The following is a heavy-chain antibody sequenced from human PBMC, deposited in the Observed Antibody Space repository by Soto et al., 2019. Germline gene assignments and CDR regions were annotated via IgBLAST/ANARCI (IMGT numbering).Heavy chain of an antibody. J-gene: IGHJ1*01. V-gene: IGHV3-33*01. Sequence: QVQLVESGGGVVQPGRSLRLSCAASGFTFSSYGMHWVRQAPGKGLEWVAVIWYDGSNKYYADSVKGRFTISRDNSKNTLYLQMNSLRAEDTAVYYCARDLYSPCIAAAGTYFQHWGQGTLVTVSS. CDR2: IWYDGSNK. CDR1: GFTFSSYG. D-gene: IGHD6-13*01. CDR3: ARDLYSPCIAAAGTYFQH.